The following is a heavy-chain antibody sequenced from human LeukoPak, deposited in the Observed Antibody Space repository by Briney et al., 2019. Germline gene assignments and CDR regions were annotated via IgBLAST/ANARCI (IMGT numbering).Heavy chain of an antibody. CDR2: ISGSSGST. D-gene: IGHD2-2*02. Sequence: GGSLRLSCAASGFTFSGYAMTWVRQAPGKGLEWVSGISGSSGSTYYADSVKGRFTISRDNSKNTLYLQMNSLRAEDTAVYYCAKSIPAAIGWFDPWGQGTLVTVSS. J-gene: IGHJ5*02. CDR1: GFTFSGYA. CDR3: AKSIPAAIGWFDP. V-gene: IGHV3-23*01.